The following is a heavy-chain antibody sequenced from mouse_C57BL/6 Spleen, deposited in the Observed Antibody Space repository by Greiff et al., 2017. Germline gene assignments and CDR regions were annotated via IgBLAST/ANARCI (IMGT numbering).Heavy chain of an antibody. J-gene: IGHJ1*03. CDR2: IYPGDGDT. D-gene: IGHD2-3*01. V-gene: IGHV1-80*01. Sequence: QVQLQQSGAELVKPGASVKISCKASGYAFSSYWMNWVKQRPGKGLEWIGQIYPGDGDTNYNGKFKGKATLTADKSSSTAYMQPSSLTSEDSAVYFCAIYDTLYWYFDVWGTGTTVTVSS. CDR1: GYAFSSYW. CDR3: AIYDTLYWYFDV.